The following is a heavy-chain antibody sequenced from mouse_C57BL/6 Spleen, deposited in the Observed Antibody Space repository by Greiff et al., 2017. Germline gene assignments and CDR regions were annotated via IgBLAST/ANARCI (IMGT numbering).Heavy chain of an antibody. CDR1: GYTFTSYG. Sequence: VQLQESGAELARPGASVKLSCKASGYTFTSYGIRWVKQRPGQGLEWIGEIHPCSGNTYYNEKFKGKATLTVDKSSSTAYMELRSLTSEDSAVYVCARDTTVVEGFYWGQGTTLTVSS. V-gene: IGHV1-81*01. J-gene: IGHJ2*01. D-gene: IGHD1-1*01. CDR3: ARDTTVVEGFY. CDR2: IHPCSGNT.